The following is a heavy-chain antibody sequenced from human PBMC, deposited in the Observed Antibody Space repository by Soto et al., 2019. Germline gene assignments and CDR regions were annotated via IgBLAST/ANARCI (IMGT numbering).Heavy chain of an antibody. V-gene: IGHV1-2*02. CDR3: ARDDYGGNSGVLVDF. CDR1: GYTFTGHF. J-gene: IGHJ4*02. Sequence: ASVKVSCKASGYTFTGHFMHWVRQAPEQGFEWMGWINPNSGGTNYVQRFQGRVSMTRDTSISTAYMELSRLTSDDTAVYYCARDDYGGNSGVLVDFWGQGTLVTVSS. D-gene: IGHD4-17*01. CDR2: INPNSGGT.